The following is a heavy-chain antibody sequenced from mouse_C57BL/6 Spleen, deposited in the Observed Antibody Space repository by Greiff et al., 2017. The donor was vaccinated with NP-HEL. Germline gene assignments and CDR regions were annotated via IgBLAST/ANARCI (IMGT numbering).Heavy chain of an antibody. CDR3: ARQLPWYFDV. Sequence: VQLKESGGGLVKPGGSLKLSCAASGFTFSDYGMHWVRQAPEKGLEWVAYISSGSSTIYYADTVKGRFTISRDNAKNTLFLRMTSLRSEDTAMYYCARQLPWYFDVWGTGTTVTVSS. CDR2: ISSGSSTI. CDR1: GFTFSDYG. D-gene: IGHD5-5*01. J-gene: IGHJ1*03. V-gene: IGHV5-17*01.